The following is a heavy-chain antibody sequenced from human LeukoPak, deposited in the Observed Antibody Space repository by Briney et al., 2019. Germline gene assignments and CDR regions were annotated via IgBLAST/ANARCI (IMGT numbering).Heavy chain of an antibody. CDR2: ISSNGGST. CDR3: ARGSGTFGGVIVQLFDP. J-gene: IGHJ5*02. V-gene: IGHV3-64*01. Sequence: PGRSLRLSCAASGFTFSSYAMHWVRQAPGKGLEYVSAISSNGGSTYYANSVKARFTISRDNSKNTLYLQMGILRAEDMAVYYCARGSGTFGGVIVQLFDPWGQGTLVTVSS. D-gene: IGHD3-16*02. CDR1: GFTFSSYA.